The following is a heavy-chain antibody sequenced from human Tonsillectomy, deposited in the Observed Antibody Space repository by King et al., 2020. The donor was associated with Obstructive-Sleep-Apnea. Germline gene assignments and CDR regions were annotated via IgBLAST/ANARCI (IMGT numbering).Heavy chain of an antibody. Sequence: VQLVESGGGLVQPGGSLRLSCAASGFTFSSYAMSWVRQAPGKGLEWVSDISASGGNTYYADSVKGRFTISRDNSKNRLYLQLNSLRAEDTAVYYCAKDLYSSNWAHVPSFDYWGQGTLVTVSS. J-gene: IGHJ4*02. D-gene: IGHD6-13*01. CDR1: GFTFSSYA. CDR3: AKDLYSSNWAHVPSFDY. CDR2: ISASGGNT. V-gene: IGHV3-23*04.